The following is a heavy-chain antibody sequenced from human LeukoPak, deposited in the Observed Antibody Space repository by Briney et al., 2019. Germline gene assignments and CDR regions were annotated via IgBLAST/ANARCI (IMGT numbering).Heavy chain of an antibody. V-gene: IGHV4-4*07. CDR3: ARGSGTRSDNYFDY. D-gene: IGHD1-1*01. CDR1: GVSISSYY. J-gene: IGHJ4*02. CDR2: IYTSGST. Sequence: ASETLSLTCTVSGVSISSYYWSWIRQPAGKGLEWIGRIYTSGSTNYNPSLKSRVTMSVDTSKNQFSLKLSSVTAADTAVYYCARGSGTRSDNYFDYWGQGTLVTVSS.